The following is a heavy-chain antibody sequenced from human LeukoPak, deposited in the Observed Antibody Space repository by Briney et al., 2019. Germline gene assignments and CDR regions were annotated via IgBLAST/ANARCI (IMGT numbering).Heavy chain of an antibody. CDR1: GFTVSSNS. CDR3: AKDQGGYCSSTSCPSRWFDP. J-gene: IGHJ5*02. CDR2: ISGSGGST. V-gene: IGHV3-23*01. Sequence: GGSLRLSCTVSGFTVSSNSMSWVRQAPGKGLEWVSAISGSGGSTYYADSVKGRFTISRDNSKNTLYLQMNSLRAEDTAVYYCAKDQGGYCSSTSCPSRWFDPWGQGTLVTVSS. D-gene: IGHD2-2*01.